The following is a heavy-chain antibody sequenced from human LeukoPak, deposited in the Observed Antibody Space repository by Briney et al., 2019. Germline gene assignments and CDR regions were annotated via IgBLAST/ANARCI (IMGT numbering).Heavy chain of an antibody. V-gene: IGHV3-20*04. D-gene: IGHD5-18*01. CDR3: ARDPPDTAMINSPVHDVFDI. Sequence: GGSLRLSCAASGFTFDDYGMSWVRQAPGKGLEWVSGINWNGASTGYADSVKGRFTISRDNAKNSLYLQMNSLRAEDTALYYCARDPPDTAMINSPVHDVFDIWGQGTMVTVSS. CDR1: GFTFDDYG. J-gene: IGHJ3*02. CDR2: INWNGAST.